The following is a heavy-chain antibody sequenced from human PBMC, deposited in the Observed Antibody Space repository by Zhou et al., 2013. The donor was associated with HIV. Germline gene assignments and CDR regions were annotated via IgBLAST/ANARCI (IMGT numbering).Heavy chain of an antibody. CDR3: ARVVSHIPPGAY. CDR1: GGTFSSHA. V-gene: IGHV1-18*01. CDR2: INAYNGDT. J-gene: IGHJ4*02. Sequence: QVQLVQSGAEVKKPGSSVKVSCKASGGTFSSHAISWVRQAPGQGLEWMGWINAYNGDTSYAQKFRGRVTMTTDTPTATAYMELTRLTSDDTAMYFCARVVSHIPPGAYWGQGTLVTVSS.